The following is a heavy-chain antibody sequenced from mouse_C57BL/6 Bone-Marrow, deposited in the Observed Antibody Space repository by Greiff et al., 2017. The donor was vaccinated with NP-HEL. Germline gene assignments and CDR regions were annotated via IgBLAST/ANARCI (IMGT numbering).Heavy chain of an antibody. V-gene: IGHV7-3*01. CDR2: IRNKANGYTT. J-gene: IGHJ3*01. Sequence: EVQLVESGGGLVQPGGSLSLSCAASGFTFTDYYMSWVRQPPGKALEWLGFIRNKANGYTTEYSASVKGRFTISRDNSQSILYLQRNALRAEDSATYYCARGSSHWFAYWGQGTLVTVSA. CDR3: ARGSSHWFAY. CDR1: GFTFTDYY. D-gene: IGHD1-1*01.